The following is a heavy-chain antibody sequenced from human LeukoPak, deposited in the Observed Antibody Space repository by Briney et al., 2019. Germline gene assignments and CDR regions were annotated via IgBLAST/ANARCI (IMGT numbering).Heavy chain of an antibody. V-gene: IGHV3-66*01. CDR3: TRGEDN. CDR2: IYSSGST. CDR1: GFTFRSYA. J-gene: IGHJ4*02. Sequence: PGGSLRLSCAASGFTFRSYAMSWVRQAPGRGLEWVSLIYSSGSTYYADSLKDRFTISRDNYKNMLYLQLNSLRAEDTAVYYCTRGEDNWGQGTLVTVSS.